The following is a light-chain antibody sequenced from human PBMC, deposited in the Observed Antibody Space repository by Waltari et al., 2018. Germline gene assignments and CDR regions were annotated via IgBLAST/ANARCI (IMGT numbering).Light chain of an antibody. CDR3: QSFQSSQTV. V-gene: IGLV6-57*02. Sequence: NFMLTQPHSVSESPGKTVTISCTASSGSIASNQVQWHQRRPDSGPKNLIYEDKKRPSGLPDRFSGSIDSYSNSASRTISGLKPEDEADYYCQSFQSSQTVFGGGTKLTVL. CDR1: SGSIASNQ. J-gene: IGLJ3*02. CDR2: EDK.